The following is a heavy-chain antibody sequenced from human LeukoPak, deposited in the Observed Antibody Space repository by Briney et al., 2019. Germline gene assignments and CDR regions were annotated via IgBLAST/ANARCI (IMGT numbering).Heavy chain of an antibody. CDR3: ATGRTKKY. D-gene: IGHD2-8*01. CDR2: IKEDGSEK. CDR1: GFTFSTYW. J-gene: IGHJ4*02. V-gene: IGHV3-7*01. Sequence: GGSLRLSCAASGFTFSTYWMSWVRQAPGERPEWVANIKEDGSEKYYVDSVKGRFTISRDNAKNSLYLQMNSLRAEDTAVYYCATGRTKKYWGQGTLVTVSS.